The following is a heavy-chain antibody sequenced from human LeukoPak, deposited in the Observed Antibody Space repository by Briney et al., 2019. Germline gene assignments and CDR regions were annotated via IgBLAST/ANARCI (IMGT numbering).Heavy chain of an antibody. V-gene: IGHV4-59*01. CDR1: GGSISSYY. CDR2: IYYRGST. CDR3: ARDPDGYYSDY. D-gene: IGHD3-3*01. J-gene: IGHJ4*02. Sequence: PSETLSLTCTVSGGSISSYYWRWSRQPPGRGVECIGYIYYRGSTNYNPSLKSRVTISVDTSKKQFSLKLSSVTAADTAVYYCARDPDGYYSDYWGQGTLVTVSS.